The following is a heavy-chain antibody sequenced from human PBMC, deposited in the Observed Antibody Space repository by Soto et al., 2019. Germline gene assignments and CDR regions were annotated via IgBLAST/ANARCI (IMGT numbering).Heavy chain of an antibody. CDR2: IYYSGST. Sequence: SQTLSLTCTLSAGSDTSRSYYWSWIRQPPGKGLEWIGYIYYSGSTNYNPSLKSRVTISVDTSKNQFSLKLSSVTAADTAVYYCARVLPYNCSSTSCLADYFDYWGQGTLVTVSS. V-gene: IGHV4-61*01. CDR3: ARVLPYNCSSTSCLADYFDY. J-gene: IGHJ4*02. CDR1: AGSDTSRSYY. D-gene: IGHD2-2*01.